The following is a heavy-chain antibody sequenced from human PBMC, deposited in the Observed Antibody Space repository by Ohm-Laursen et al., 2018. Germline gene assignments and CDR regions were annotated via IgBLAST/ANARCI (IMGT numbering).Heavy chain of an antibody. CDR3: AKVASGGYYYFDY. CDR2: LSWNSGSI. Sequence: SLRLSCTASGFTFDNYAMHWVRQAPGKGLEWVSGLSWNSGSIGYADSVKGRFTISRDNAKSSLYLQMNSLRAEDTALYYCAKVASGGYYYFDYWGQGTLVTVSS. D-gene: IGHD1-26*01. CDR1: GFTFDNYA. J-gene: IGHJ4*02. V-gene: IGHV3-9*01.